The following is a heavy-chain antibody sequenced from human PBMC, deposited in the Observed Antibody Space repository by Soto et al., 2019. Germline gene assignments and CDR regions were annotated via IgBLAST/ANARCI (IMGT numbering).Heavy chain of an antibody. Sequence: EVQLLESGGGLVQPGGSLRLSCAASGFTFSSYAMKWVRQAPGKGLEWVTLIGESGTPTYYADSVKGRFTISRDNFGNTLFLETYSLRGEDTAVYYCARYIPGVRYYGMDVWGQGTTVTVSS. V-gene: IGHV3-23*01. CDR1: GFTFSSYA. CDR2: IGESGTPT. D-gene: IGHD5-18*01. J-gene: IGHJ6*02. CDR3: ARYIPGVRYYGMDV.